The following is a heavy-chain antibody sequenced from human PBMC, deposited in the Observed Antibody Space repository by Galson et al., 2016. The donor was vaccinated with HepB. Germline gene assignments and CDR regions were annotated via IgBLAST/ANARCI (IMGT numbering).Heavy chain of an antibody. CDR2: SIPISGTE. CDR1: GGTFSRHA. D-gene: IGHD2-21*01. V-gene: IGHV1-69*06. CDR3: ARIPQDAFDI. J-gene: IGHJ3*02. Sequence: SVKVSCKASGGTFSRHAMSWVRQAPGQGLEWMGGSIPISGTENYAQKFQDRVTITVDKSTSTAYMELSSLRSEDTAVYYCARIPQDAFDIWGQGTMVTVSS.